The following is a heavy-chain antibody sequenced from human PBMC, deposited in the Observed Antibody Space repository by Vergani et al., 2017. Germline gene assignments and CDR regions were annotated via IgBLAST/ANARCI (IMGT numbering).Heavy chain of an antibody. J-gene: IGHJ4*02. CDR2: ISYDGSNK. CDR1: GFTFSSYG. Sequence: QVQLVESGGGVVQPGRSLRLSCAASGFTFSSYGMHWVRQAPGKGLEWVAVISYDGSNKYYADSVKGRFTISRDNSKNTLYLQMNSLRAEDTAVYYCAKGPDRRGLRFLDYWGQGTLVTVSS. CDR3: AKGPDRRGLRFLDY. V-gene: IGHV3-30*18. D-gene: IGHD4-17*01.